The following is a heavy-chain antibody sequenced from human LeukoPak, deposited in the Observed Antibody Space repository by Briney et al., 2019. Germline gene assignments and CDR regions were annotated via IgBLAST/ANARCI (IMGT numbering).Heavy chain of an antibody. CDR2: IYYSGST. CDR1: GRSISSYY. J-gene: IGHJ4*02. Sequence: SETLSLTYTVSGRSISSYYWSWIRQPPGKGLEWIGYIYYSGSTNYNPSLKSRVTISVDTSKNQFSLKLSSVTAADTPVYYCARYIYGDYAYYFDYWGQGTLVTVSS. D-gene: IGHD4-17*01. CDR3: ARYIYGDYAYYFDY. V-gene: IGHV4-59*08.